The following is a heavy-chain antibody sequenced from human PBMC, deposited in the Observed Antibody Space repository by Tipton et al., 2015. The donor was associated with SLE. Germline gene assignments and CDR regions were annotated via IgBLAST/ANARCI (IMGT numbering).Heavy chain of an antibody. V-gene: IGHV4-34*12. CDR1: GESFNGYF. Sequence: TLSLTCTVYGESFNGYFWTWIRQPPGKGLEWIAEIIHSGVTNYNPSLRSRVTISVDVSKNQVSLKLSSVTAADTAVYYCARVAPTEVFDYWGQGTLVTVSS. CDR3: ARVAPTEVFDY. CDR2: IIHSGVT. J-gene: IGHJ4*02. D-gene: IGHD1-1*01.